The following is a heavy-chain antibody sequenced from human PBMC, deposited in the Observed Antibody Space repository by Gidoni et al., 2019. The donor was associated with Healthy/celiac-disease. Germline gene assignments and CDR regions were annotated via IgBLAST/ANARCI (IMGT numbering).Heavy chain of an antibody. D-gene: IGHD2-15*01. V-gene: IGHV3-9*01. CDR2: ISWNSGSI. Sequence: EVQLVESGGGLVNPGRSRGTPVAASGFPFDDYAMHWVRQAPGKGLEWVSGISWNSGSIGYADSVKGRFTISRDNAKNSLYLQMNSLRAEDTALHYCAKDIGSSPYWYFDLWGRGTLVTVSS. CDR3: AKDIGSSPYWYFDL. J-gene: IGHJ2*01. CDR1: GFPFDDYA.